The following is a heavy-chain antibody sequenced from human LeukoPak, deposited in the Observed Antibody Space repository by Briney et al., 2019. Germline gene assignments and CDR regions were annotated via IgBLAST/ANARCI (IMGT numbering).Heavy chain of an antibody. CDR2: INHGGST. Sequence: PSETLSLTYAVYGGSFSDDSWRWIRQPPAKGLEWIGEINHGGSTIYKSSLKSRLSISVDTSKNHFSLKLNSVTAADSAVYYCARGRGSYLSGSYFDYWGQGTLVTVSS. CDR1: GGSFSDDS. CDR3: ARGRGSYLSGSYFDY. D-gene: IGHD1-26*01. V-gene: IGHV4-34*01. J-gene: IGHJ4*02.